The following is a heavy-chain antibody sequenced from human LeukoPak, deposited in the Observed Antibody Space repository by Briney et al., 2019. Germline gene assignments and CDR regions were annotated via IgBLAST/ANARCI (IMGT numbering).Heavy chain of an antibody. J-gene: IGHJ4*02. CDR2: FDPEDGET. V-gene: IGHV1-24*01. CDR1: GYTLTELS. D-gene: IGHD3-22*01. Sequence: ASVKVSCKVSGYTLTELSMHWVRQAPGKRLEWMGGFDPEDGETIYAQKFQGRVTMTEDTSTDTAYMELSSLRSEDTAVYYCATLSYYYDSSGYFYWGQGTLVTVSS. CDR3: ATLSYYYDSSGYFY.